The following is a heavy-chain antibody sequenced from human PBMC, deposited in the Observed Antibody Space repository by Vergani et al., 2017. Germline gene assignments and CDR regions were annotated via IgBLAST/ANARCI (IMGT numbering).Heavy chain of an antibody. D-gene: IGHD3/OR15-3a*01. CDR1: GGSISSGSYY. V-gene: IGHV4-61*02. Sequence: QVQLLESGPGLVKPSQTLSLTCTVSGGSISSGSYYWSWLRRPAGKGLEWIGRIHTSGSTNYNPSLKSRVTISVDTSKNQFSLKLSSVTAADTAVYYCARGVGPADAFDIWGQGTMVTVSS. J-gene: IGHJ3*02. CDR3: ARGVGPADAFDI. CDR2: IHTSGST.